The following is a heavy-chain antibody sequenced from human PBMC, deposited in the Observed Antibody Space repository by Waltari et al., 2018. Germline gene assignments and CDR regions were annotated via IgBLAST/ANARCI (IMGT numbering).Heavy chain of an antibody. J-gene: IGHJ6*03. Sequence: SGAEVKKPGASVKVSCKASGYTFTGYYMHWVRQAPGQGLEWMGRINPNSGGTNYAQKFQGRVTMTRDTSISTAYMELSRLRSDDTAVYYCARGDYYDSSGYYRSHYYYYMDVWGKGTTVTVSS. CDR2: INPNSGGT. CDR1: GYTFTGYY. D-gene: IGHD3-22*01. V-gene: IGHV1-2*06. CDR3: ARGDYYDSSGYYRSHYYYYMDV.